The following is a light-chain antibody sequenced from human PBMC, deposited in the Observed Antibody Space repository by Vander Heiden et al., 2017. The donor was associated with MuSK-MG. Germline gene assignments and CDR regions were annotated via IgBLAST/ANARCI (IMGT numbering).Light chain of an antibody. V-gene: IGKV3-11*01. CDR3: QQPRT. J-gene: IGKJ4*01. CDR2: EAS. Sequence: EIVLTQSPATLSLSPGERATLSCRASQSVSSYLAWDQQKPGQATRLLIYEASNRATGIQDRFSGSGSGTDFTRPRSSIEPEDFEGDDGQQPRTFGGGTKVEIK. CDR1: QSVSSY.